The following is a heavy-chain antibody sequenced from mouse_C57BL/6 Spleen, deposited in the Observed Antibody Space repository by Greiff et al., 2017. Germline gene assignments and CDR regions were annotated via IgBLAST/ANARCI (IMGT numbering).Heavy chain of an antibody. Sequence: QVQLQQPGAELVKPGASVKLSCKASGYTFTSYWMQWVKQRPGQGLEWIGEIDPSDSYTNYNQKFKGKATLTVDTSSSTAYMQLSRLTSEDSAVYYCARRGLSGTYFDYWGQGTTLTVSS. V-gene: IGHV1-50*01. D-gene: IGHD4-1*01. J-gene: IGHJ2*01. CDR2: IDPSDSYT. CDR3: ARRGLSGTYFDY. CDR1: GYTFTSYW.